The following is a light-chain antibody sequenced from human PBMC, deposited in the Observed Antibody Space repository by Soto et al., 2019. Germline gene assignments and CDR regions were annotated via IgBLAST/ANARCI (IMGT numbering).Light chain of an antibody. CDR3: QLYGSSPPRYT. CDR2: GAT. Sequence: VLMTQSPATLSVSPGETATLSCRASQCIPSHLAWYQHNTGQAPRLLLYGATSRATGVPARFSGSGSGTDFTLTISGLQSEDFAVYFCQLYGSSPPRYTFAQGTKVDIK. J-gene: IGKJ2*01. V-gene: IGKV3-15*01. CDR1: QCIPSH.